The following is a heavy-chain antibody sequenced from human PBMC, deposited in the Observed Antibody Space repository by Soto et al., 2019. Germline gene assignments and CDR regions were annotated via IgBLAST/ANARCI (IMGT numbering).Heavy chain of an antibody. CDR2: IIPIFGTA. J-gene: IGHJ6*02. CDR3: ARGRVTIFGVVPRPYFYGMDV. V-gene: IGHV1-69*13. Sequence: ASVKVSCKASGGTFSSYAISWVRQAPGQGLEWMGGIIPIFGTANYAQKFQGRVTITADESTSTAYMELSSLRSEDTAVYYCARGRVTIFGVVPRPYFYGMDVWGQGTTVTVSS. CDR1: GGTFSSYA. D-gene: IGHD3-3*01.